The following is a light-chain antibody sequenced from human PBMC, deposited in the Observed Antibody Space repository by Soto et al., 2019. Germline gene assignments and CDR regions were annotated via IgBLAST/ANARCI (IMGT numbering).Light chain of an antibody. CDR1: QGISIW. Sequence: DIQMTQSPSPLSASVGDRFTITCRASQGISIWLAWYQQKPGRAPKLLIYDASSLESGVPSSLSGGGSGTEFTLTISSLQTDDFATYYCQQYNTYPWTFGQGTKVDIK. V-gene: IGKV1-5*01. CDR2: DAS. J-gene: IGKJ1*01. CDR3: QQYNTYPWT.